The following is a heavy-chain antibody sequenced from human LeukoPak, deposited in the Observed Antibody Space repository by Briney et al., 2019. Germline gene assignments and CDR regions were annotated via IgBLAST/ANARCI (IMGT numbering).Heavy chain of an antibody. J-gene: IGHJ6*02. V-gene: IGHV4-4*02. Sequence: SETLSLTCAVSVGSISSGDWWTWVRQSPGKGLEWIGEIYHNGTLNYNPSLRSRVTISADSFKNHFSLKLTSVTAADTAVYYCATAPILRGEGGEHYKYGMDVWGQGTTVIVSS. CDR1: VGSISSGDW. D-gene: IGHD2-2*02. CDR3: ATAPILRGEGGEHYKYGMDV. CDR2: IYHNGTL.